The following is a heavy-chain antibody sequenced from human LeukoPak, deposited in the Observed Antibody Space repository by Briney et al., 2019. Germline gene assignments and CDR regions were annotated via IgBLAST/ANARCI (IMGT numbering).Heavy chain of an antibody. D-gene: IGHD3-3*01. CDR3: ARRNWSGYHTLDY. CDR2: IYYTGNT. J-gene: IGHJ4*02. V-gene: IGHV4-39*01. CDR1: GGSISSSLYY. Sequence: PSETLSLTCTVSGGSISSSLYYWDWIRQPPGKGLEWIGSIYYTGNTYYKASLRSRVTISVDTSKNQFSLKVNSVTAADTAMFYCARRNWSGYHTLDYWGQGTLVTVSS.